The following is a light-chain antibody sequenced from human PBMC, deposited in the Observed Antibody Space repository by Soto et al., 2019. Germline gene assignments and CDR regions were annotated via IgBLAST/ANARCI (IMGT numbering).Light chain of an antibody. CDR1: QSISGW. Sequence: DIQMTQSPSTLSASVGDRVTITCRVSQSISGWLAWYQQKPGKAPNLLIYKASTLESGVPSRFSGSGSGTEFTLTISSLQPDDFATYYCQQSNSYPLTIGGGTKVEIK. J-gene: IGKJ4*01. V-gene: IGKV1-5*03. CDR2: KAS. CDR3: QQSNSYPLT.